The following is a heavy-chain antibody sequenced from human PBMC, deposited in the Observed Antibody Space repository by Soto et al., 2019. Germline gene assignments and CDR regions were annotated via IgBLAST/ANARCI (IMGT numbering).Heavy chain of an antibody. V-gene: IGHV4-31*11. CDR2: ISYSGSS. CDR3: ARATPAGSADF. Sequence: SETLSLTCAVSGGSNIRDGYYWSWIRQHPGKGLEWIAYISYSGSSYSNPSLKSRVTISADTSKNQFSLRLTSVTAADTAVYFCARATPAGSADFWGQGTLVTVS. J-gene: IGHJ4*02. D-gene: IGHD2-2*01. CDR1: GGSNIRDGYY.